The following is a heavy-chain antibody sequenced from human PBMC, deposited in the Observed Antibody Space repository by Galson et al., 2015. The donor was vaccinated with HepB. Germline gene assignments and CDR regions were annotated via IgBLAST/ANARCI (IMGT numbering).Heavy chain of an antibody. D-gene: IGHD3-3*01. CDR1: GYTFTSYD. CDR2: MNPNSGNT. V-gene: IGHV1-8*01. CDR3: ARGLRFLEWFPYNWFDP. Sequence: SVKVSCKASGYTFTSYDINWVRQATGQGLEWMGWMNPNSGNTGYAQKFQGRVTMTRNTSISTAYMELSSLRSEDTAVYYCARGLRFLEWFPYNWFDPWGQGTLVTVSS. J-gene: IGHJ5*02.